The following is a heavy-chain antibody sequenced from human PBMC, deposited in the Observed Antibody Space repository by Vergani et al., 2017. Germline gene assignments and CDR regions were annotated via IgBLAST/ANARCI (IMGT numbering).Heavy chain of an antibody. V-gene: IGHV1-24*01. D-gene: IGHD4-23*01. J-gene: IGHJ5*02. CDR2: FDPEDGET. CDR1: GYTLTELS. Sequence: QVQLVQSGAEVKKPGASVKVSCKVSGYTLTELSMHWVRQAPGKGLEWMGGFDPEDGETIYAQKFQGRVTMTRDTSISTAYMELSRLRSDDTAVYYCAKTNSDYGGNFELDPWGQGTLVTVSS. CDR3: AKTNSDYGGNFELDP.